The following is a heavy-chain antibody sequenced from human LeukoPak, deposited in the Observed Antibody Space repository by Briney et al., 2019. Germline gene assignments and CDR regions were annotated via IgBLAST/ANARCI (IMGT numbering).Heavy chain of an antibody. CDR3: ARGGGPSSRGEDWQLWHYHIDY. CDR2: INPSGGST. V-gene: IGHV1-46*04. Sequence: ASVKVSCKASGYTFTTNYLHWVRQAPGQGLEWLGIINPSGGSTTYAQKLQDRVTMTADTSTRTVYMELSSLRSEDTAVYYCARGGGPSSRGEDWQLWHYHIDYWGQGTLVTVSS. D-gene: IGHD5-18*01. J-gene: IGHJ4*02. CDR1: GYTFTTNY.